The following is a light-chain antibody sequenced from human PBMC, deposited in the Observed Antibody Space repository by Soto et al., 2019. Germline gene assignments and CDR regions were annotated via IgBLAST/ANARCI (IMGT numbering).Light chain of an antibody. Sequence: TQSPGTLSLSPGERVTLSCRASQNISANYLACYQQTPGHAPRLLIYGASTRAAGFPARFSGRGSGTEFTLTISSLQAEDCAVYYCQQYNDWWTFGQGTKVDIK. CDR2: GAS. V-gene: IGKV3-15*01. CDR3: QQYNDWWT. J-gene: IGKJ1*01. CDR1: QNISAN.